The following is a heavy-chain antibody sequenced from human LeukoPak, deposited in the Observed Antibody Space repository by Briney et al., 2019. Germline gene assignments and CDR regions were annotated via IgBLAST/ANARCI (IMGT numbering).Heavy chain of an antibody. V-gene: IGHV3-7*02. D-gene: IGHD3-22*01. J-gene: IGHJ4*02. CDR1: GFSFRSFW. CDR3: ARGYYSLGYFDY. Sequence: QPGGSLRLSCAASGFSFRSFWMSWVRQAPGKGLQWVADIKEEGRTTYYVDSVKGRFTISRDNAKNTLYLQMNSLRAEDTAVYYCARGYYSLGYFDYWGQGALVTVSS. CDR2: IKEEGRTT.